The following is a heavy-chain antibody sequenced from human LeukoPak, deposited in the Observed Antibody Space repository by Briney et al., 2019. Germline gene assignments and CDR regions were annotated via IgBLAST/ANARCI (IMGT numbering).Heavy chain of an antibody. CDR1: GFTFSSYA. CDR2: ISGSGVGT. D-gene: IGHD6-19*01. V-gene: IGHV3-23*01. J-gene: IGHJ4*02. CDR3: AKDLPVAGGD. Sequence: PGGSLRLPCAASGFTFSSYAMSWVRQVPGKGLEWVSGISGSGVGTYSADSVKGRFTISRDNSKNTLYLQMNSLRAEDTAVYYCAKDLPVAGGDWGQGSLVTVCS.